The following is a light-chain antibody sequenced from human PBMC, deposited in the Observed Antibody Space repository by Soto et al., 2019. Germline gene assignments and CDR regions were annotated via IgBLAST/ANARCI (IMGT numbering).Light chain of an antibody. CDR3: QQYGSSPTT. J-gene: IGKJ1*01. CDR2: GAS. Sequence: EVVMTQSPATLSVSPGEGATLSCRAGQGIGETLAWYQHKPGKTPRLLISGASSRATGIPARFSGSGSGTDFTLTISRLEPEDFEVYYCQQYGSSPTTFGQGTKVDIK. CDR1: QGIGET. V-gene: IGKV3-20*01.